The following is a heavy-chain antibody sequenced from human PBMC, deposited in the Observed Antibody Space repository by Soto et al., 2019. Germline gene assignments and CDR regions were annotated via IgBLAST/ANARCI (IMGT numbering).Heavy chain of an antibody. V-gene: IGHV4-59*01. CDR2: IYYSGST. D-gene: IGHD3-10*01. Sequence: QVQLQESGPGLVKPSETLSLTCTVSGGSISSYYWSWIRQPPGKGLEWIGYIYYSGSTNYNPSLMSRVTISVDTSKNQFSLKLSSVTAADTAVYYCARDGWFGDEDYYYYYGMDVGGQGTTVTVSS. CDR3: ARDGWFGDEDYYYYYGMDV. J-gene: IGHJ6*02. CDR1: GGSISSYY.